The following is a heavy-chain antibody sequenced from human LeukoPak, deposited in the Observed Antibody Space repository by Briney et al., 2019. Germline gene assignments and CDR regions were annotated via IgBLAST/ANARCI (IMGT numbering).Heavy chain of an antibody. CDR2: ISGDGGST. CDR1: GFTFDDYA. CDR3: AKDPSTHYIADGPPRY. D-gene: IGHD2-15*01. J-gene: IGHJ4*02. V-gene: IGHV3-43*02. Sequence: GGSLRPSCAASGFTFDDYAMHWVRQAPGKGLEWVSLISGDGGSTYYADSVKGRFTISRDNSKNPLYLQMNSLRTEDTALYYCAKDPSTHYIADGPPRYWGQGTLVTVSS.